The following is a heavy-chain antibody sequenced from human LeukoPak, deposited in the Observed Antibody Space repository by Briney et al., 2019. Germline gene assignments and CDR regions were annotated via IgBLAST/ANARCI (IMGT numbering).Heavy chain of an antibody. CDR1: SGSISSYY. CDR2: IYYSGST. J-gene: IGHJ3*02. Sequence: SETLSLTCTVSSGSISSYYWSWIRQPPGKGLEWIGYIYYSGSTNYNPSLKSRVTISVDTSKNQFSLKLSSVTAADTAVYYCARLRDDSSGSWTFDIWGQGTMVTVSS. D-gene: IGHD3-22*01. CDR3: ARLRDDSSGSWTFDI. V-gene: IGHV4-59*01.